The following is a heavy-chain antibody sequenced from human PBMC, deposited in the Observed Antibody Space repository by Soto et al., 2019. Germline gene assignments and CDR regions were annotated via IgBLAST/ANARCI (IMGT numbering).Heavy chain of an antibody. CDR3: ATIDPTVGMCWFDP. CDR1: GYSFTSYW. CDR2: IYPGDSDT. J-gene: IGHJ5*02. Sequence: PGESLKVSCKGSGYSFTSYWIGWVRQMPWKGLEWMGIIYPGDSDTRYSPSFQGQVTISADKSISTAYLQWSSLKASDTAMYYCATIDPTVGMCWFDPWGQGTLVTVSS. D-gene: IGHD4-4*01. V-gene: IGHV5-51*01.